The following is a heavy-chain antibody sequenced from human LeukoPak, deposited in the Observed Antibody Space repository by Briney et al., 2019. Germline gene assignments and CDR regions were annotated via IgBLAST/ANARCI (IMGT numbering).Heavy chain of an antibody. CDR3: AKIGAYCGGGCSIGGFDY. CDR2: ISGSGGST. CDR1: GFIFSSHW. Sequence: GGSLRLSCAASGFIFSSHWMTWVRQAPGKGLEWVSAISGSGGSTYYADSVKGRFTISRDKSKNTLYLQMNSLRAEDTAVYYCAKIGAYCGGGCSIGGFDYWGQGTQVTGPS. V-gene: IGHV3-23*01. J-gene: IGHJ4*02. D-gene: IGHD2-21*02.